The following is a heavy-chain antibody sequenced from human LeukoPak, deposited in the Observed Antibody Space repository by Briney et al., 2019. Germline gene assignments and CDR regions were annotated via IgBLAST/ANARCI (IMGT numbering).Heavy chain of an antibody. CDR1: GYTFTSYY. CDR3: ARDGAPFGYSYGTTSNWFDP. V-gene: IGHV1-46*01. D-gene: IGHD5-18*01. J-gene: IGHJ5*02. Sequence: GASVKVSCKASGYTFTSYYMHWVRQAPGQGLEWMGIINPSGGSTSYAQKFQGRVTITRDASASTAYMELSSLRSEDMAVYYCARDGAPFGYSYGTTSNWFDPWGQGTLVTVSS. CDR2: INPSGGST.